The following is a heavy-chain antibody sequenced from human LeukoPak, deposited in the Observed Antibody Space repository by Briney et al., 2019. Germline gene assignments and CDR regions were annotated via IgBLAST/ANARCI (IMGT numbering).Heavy chain of an antibody. CDR2: ISLSGLT. CDR3: SRENGAFSPFGY. V-gene: IGHV4-4*02. D-gene: IGHD2-8*01. J-gene: IGHJ4*02. Sequence: PSGTLSLTCGVSGGSITSTNWWSWVRQPPGQGLEWIGEISLSGLTNYNPSLKSRVTMALDKSKNHLSLNLTSVTPPDTAVYYCSRENGAFSPFGYWGQGTLVTVSS. CDR1: GGSITSTNW.